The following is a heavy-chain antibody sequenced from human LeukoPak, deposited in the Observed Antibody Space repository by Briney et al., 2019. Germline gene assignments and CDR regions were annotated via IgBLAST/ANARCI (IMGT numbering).Heavy chain of an antibody. Sequence: SVKVSCKASGGTFSSYAISWVRQAPGQGLEWMGGIIPIFGTANYAQKFQGRVTITADESTSTAYMELSSLRSEDMAVYYCARGVFAAELPDAFDIWGQGTMVTVSS. CDR2: IIPIFGTA. D-gene: IGHD1-26*01. J-gene: IGHJ3*02. V-gene: IGHV1-69*13. CDR3: ARGVFAAELPDAFDI. CDR1: GGTFSSYA.